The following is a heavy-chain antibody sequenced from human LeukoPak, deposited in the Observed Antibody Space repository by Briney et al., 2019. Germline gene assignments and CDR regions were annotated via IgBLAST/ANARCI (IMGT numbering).Heavy chain of an antibody. Sequence: GGSLRLSCAASGFTFSSYGMHWVRQAPGKRLEWVAVISYDGSNKYYADSVKGRFTISRDNSKNTLYLQMNSLRAEDTAVYYCAKDLLGYSGYDPFDYWGQGTLVTVSS. V-gene: IGHV3-30*18. J-gene: IGHJ4*02. D-gene: IGHD5-12*01. CDR1: GFTFSSYG. CDR3: AKDLLGYSGYDPFDY. CDR2: ISYDGSNK.